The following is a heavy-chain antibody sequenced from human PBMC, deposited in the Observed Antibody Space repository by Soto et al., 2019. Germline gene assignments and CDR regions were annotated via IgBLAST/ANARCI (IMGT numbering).Heavy chain of an antibody. CDR2: LKGKADGGTI. CDR1: GFTFTNAW. V-gene: IGHV3-15*01. D-gene: IGHD1-26*01. J-gene: IGHJ4*02. Sequence: EVQLVESGGGLVKPGGSLRLSCVASGFTFTNAWMTWVRQAPGKGLEWAGRLKGKADGGTINYAAPVKGRFTISRDDSKKTVYLEMNILKTEDTAVYYCVTGLRSASLDFWGQGTLVTVAS. CDR3: VTGLRSASLDF.